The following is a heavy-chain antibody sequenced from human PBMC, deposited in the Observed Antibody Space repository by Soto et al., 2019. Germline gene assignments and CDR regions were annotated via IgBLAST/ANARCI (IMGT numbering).Heavy chain of an antibody. Sequence: PGGSLRLSCAASGFTFSSYSMNWVRQAPGKGLEWVSSISSSSSYIYYADSVKGRFTISRDNAKNSLYLQMNSLRAEDTAVYYCARDRGDCGVLLSGGDCYSVIEGLDYWGQGTLVTVSS. CDR3: ARDRGDCGVLLSGGDCYSVIEGLDY. D-gene: IGHD2-21*02. V-gene: IGHV3-21*01. CDR1: GFTFSSYS. J-gene: IGHJ4*02. CDR2: ISSSSSYI.